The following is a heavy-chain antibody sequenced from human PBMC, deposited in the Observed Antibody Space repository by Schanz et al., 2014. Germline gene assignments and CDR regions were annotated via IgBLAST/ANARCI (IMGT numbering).Heavy chain of an antibody. CDR1: GFTFSSYG. J-gene: IGHJ4*02. CDR3: ASPSGYSDYGTYFDF. CDR2: ISYDGSNK. V-gene: IGHV3-30*19. Sequence: QVQLVESGGGVVQFGRSLRLSCVASGFTFSSYGMHWVRQAPGKGLEWVAVISYDGSNKYYADSVKGRFTISRDNSKNTLYLQMNTLRAEDTAVYYCASPSGYSDYGTYFDFWGQGTLVTVSS. D-gene: IGHD5-12*01.